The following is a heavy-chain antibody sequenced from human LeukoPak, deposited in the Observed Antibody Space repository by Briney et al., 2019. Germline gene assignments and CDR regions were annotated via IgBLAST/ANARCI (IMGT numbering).Heavy chain of an antibody. CDR2: ISGSGGST. CDR3: AKQVAGTSLFDY. V-gene: IGHV3-23*01. D-gene: IGHD6-19*01. Sequence: GGSLRLSCAASGFTFSSYTMRWVRQAPGKGLEWVSAISGSGGSTYYADSVKGRFTISRDNSKNTLYLQMNSLRAEDTAVYYCAKQVAGTSLFDYWGQGTLVTVSS. J-gene: IGHJ4*02. CDR1: GFTFSSYT.